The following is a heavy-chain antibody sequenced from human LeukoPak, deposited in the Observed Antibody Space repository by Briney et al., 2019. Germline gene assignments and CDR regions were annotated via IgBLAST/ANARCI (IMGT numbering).Heavy chain of an antibody. CDR2: IRDSDGST. J-gene: IGHJ4*02. CDR1: GFPFSTYA. Sequence: GGSLRLSCAASGFPFSTYAMSWVRQAPGKGLEWVSSIRDSDGSTYYADSVKGRFAISRDNSKNTLYMQMNSLRVEDTAVYFCAKRGVVIRVILVGFHKEAYYFDSWGQGALVTVSS. CDR3: AKRGVVIRVILVGFHKEAYYFDS. V-gene: IGHV3-23*01. D-gene: IGHD3-22*01.